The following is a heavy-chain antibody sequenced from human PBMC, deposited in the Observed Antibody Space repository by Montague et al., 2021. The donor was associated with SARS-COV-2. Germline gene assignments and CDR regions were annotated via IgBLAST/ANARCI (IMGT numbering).Heavy chain of an antibody. CDR3: ARGGGRLQYSYYYGMDV. V-gene: IGHV4-59*07. D-gene: IGHD5-12*01. CDR1: GRSMINNY. J-gene: IGHJ6*02. CDR2: IYYTGST. Sequence: SDTLSLTCSLSGRSMINNYWSWIRQPPGKGLEWMGYIYYTGSTDYNPSLESRATLSIDTSKNEFSLKLTSVTAADTAVYYCARGGGRLQYSYYYGMDVWGQGTTVTVSS.